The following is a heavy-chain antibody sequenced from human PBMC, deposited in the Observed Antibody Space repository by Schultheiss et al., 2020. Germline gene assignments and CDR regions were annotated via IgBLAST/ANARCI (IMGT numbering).Heavy chain of an antibody. J-gene: IGHJ6*02. CDR1: GYSFTSYW. V-gene: IGHV5-51*01. Sequence: GGSLRLSCKGSGYSFTSYWIGWVRQMPGKGLEWMGIIYPGDSDTRYSPSFQGQVTISADKSISTAYLQWSSLKASDTAMYYCERQERGYCSSTSCYPTYYYYGMDVWGQGTTVTVSS. CDR2: IYPGDSDT. CDR3: ERQERGYCSSTSCYPTYYYYGMDV. D-gene: IGHD2-2*01.